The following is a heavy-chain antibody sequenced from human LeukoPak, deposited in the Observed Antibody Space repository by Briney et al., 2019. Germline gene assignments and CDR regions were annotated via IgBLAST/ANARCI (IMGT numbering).Heavy chain of an antibody. J-gene: IGHJ4*02. CDR1: GFTFSSYA. CDR3: ARSYHYFDY. V-gene: IGHV3-30-3*01. Sequence: PGGSLRLSCAASGFTFSSYATHWVRQAPGKGLEWVAVISYDGSNKYYADSVKGRFTISRDNSKNTLYLQMNSLRAEDTAVYYCARSYHYFDYWGQGTLVTVSS. D-gene: IGHD5-18*01. CDR2: ISYDGSNK.